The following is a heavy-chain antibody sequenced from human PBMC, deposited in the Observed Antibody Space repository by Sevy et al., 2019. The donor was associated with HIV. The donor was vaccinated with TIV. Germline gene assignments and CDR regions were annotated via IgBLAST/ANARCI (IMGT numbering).Heavy chain of an antibody. D-gene: IGHD3-3*01. Sequence: GGSLRLSCAASGFTFSGYAMSWVRQAPGKGLEWVSAISGSGGSTYYADSVKGRFTISRDNSKNTLYLQMNSLRAEDTAVYYCAKDRGDNYDFWSGLFDYWGQGTLVTVSS. CDR3: AKDRGDNYDFWSGLFDY. CDR2: ISGSGGST. CDR1: GFTFSGYA. J-gene: IGHJ4*02. V-gene: IGHV3-23*01.